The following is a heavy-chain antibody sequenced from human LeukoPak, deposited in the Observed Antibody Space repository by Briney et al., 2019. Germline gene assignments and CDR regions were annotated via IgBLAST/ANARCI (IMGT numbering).Heavy chain of an antibody. J-gene: IGHJ6*03. D-gene: IGHD3-10*01. Sequence: PSETLSLTCTVSGASISSYYWSWLRQPPGKGLEWIGYIYTSGSTNYNPSLKSRVTISVDSSKNQFSLKVSSVTAADTAVSYCARLDRFGTNYYYMDVRGKGTTVTVSS. CDR2: IYTSGST. CDR3: ARLDRFGTNYYYMDV. CDR1: GASISSYY. V-gene: IGHV4-4*09.